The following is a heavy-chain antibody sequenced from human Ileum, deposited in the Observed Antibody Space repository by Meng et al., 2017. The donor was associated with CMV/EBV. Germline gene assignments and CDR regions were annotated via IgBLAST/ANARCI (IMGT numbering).Heavy chain of an antibody. CDR2: INTANDNT. CDR3: AIDPSGYYYKF. J-gene: IGHJ4*02. CDR1: GYTFTTYA. Sequence: SCKASGYTFTTYAIHWVRQAPGQRPEWMGWINTANDNTKYSQKFQGRVTFNRDTSASTAYMEMDSLRSEDTAVYYCAIDPSGYYYKFWGQGALVTVSS. V-gene: IGHV1-3*04. D-gene: IGHD3-22*01.